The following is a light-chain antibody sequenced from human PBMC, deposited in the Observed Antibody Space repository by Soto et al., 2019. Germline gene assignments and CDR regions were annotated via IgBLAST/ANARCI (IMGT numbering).Light chain of an antibody. CDR1: QSISNW. CDR3: QQFESSVT. Sequence: DIPMTQSPSSLSASVGDRVTITCRASQSISNWLAWYQQKPGKAPKLLIYAASTLQSGVPSRFSGSGSGTDFTLTISRLEPEDFGVYYCQQFESSVTFGQGTKVEIK. V-gene: IGKV1-12*01. CDR2: AAS. J-gene: IGKJ1*01.